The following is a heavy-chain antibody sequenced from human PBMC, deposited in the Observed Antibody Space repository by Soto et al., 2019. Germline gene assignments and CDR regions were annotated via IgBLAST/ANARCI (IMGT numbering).Heavy chain of an antibody. Sequence: ESRKVSCKGSGYSFTSYWIDCVRQMPGRGLVWMGIIYPGDSDTRYSPSFQAQVTVSADKSISTAYLQWSSLKASDTAMYYRARRAAAGSYYHYRLDVWGQGSKAAVSS. V-gene: IGHV5-51*01. CDR3: ARRAAAGSYYHYRLDV. CDR2: IYPGDSDT. J-gene: IGHJ6*02. CDR1: GYSFTSYW. D-gene: IGHD6-13*01.